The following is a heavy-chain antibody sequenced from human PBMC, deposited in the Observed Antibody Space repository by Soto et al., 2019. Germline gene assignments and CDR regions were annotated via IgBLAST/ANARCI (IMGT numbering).Heavy chain of an antibody. CDR3: ARENVELRF. V-gene: IGHV4-39*02. CDR1: GGSISSSSNY. Sequence: QLQLQESGPGLVKPSETLSLTCTVSGGSISSSSNYWGWIRQPPGKGLEWIGSIFSGGNTYYNPSVTSRVTIALDTSMTHFSLRLSSVTAADTAVYYCARENVELRFWGQGTLVTVSS. CDR2: IFSGGNT. J-gene: IGHJ4*02. D-gene: IGHD1-7*01.